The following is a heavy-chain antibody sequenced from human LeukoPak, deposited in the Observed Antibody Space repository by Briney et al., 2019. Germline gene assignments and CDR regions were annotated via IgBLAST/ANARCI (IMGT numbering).Heavy chain of an antibody. CDR2: IYSGGST. Sequence: GGSLRLSCAAAGFTVSSNYMSWVRQAPGKGREWVAVIYSGGSTYYADSVKARLTRSRDNSKHTLYLQMNSLRDEDPAVYYCASGRHCSSPSCYSFDYWGQGTLVTASS. J-gene: IGHJ4*02. CDR1: GFTVSSNY. V-gene: IGHV3-66*01. D-gene: IGHD2-2*01. CDR3: ASGRHCSSPSCYSFDY.